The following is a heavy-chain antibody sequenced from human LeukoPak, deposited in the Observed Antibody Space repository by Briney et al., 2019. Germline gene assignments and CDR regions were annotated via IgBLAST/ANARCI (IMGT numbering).Heavy chain of an antibody. CDR2: IYSGGST. J-gene: IGHJ4*02. V-gene: IGHV3-53*01. Sequence: GSLRLSCAASGFTVSSNYMSWVRQAPGKGLEWVSVIYSGGSTYYADSVKGRFTISRDNSKNTLYLQMNSLRAEDTAVYYCAGDYRMIGSDGDYVREGLFDYWGQGTLVTVSS. CDR3: AGDYRMIGSDGDYVREGLFDY. CDR1: GFTVSSNY. D-gene: IGHD4-17*01.